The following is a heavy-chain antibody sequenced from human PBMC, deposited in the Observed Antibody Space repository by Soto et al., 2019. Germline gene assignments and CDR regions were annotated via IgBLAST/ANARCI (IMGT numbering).Heavy chain of an antibody. CDR3: VRDVHYGSGNSLYGMVV. D-gene: IGHD3-10*01. CDR1: GFTFSSYA. J-gene: IGHJ6*02. CDR2: ISGSGGGAT. Sequence: EVQLLESGGGLVQPGGSLRLSCTASGFTFSSYAMTWVRQAPGKGLEWVSGISGSGGGATYYADSVKGRFTISRDTSNNTIYLQMNSLKVEYRAVYDCVRDVHYGSGNSLYGMVVWGQGTTVTVSS. V-gene: IGHV3-23*01.